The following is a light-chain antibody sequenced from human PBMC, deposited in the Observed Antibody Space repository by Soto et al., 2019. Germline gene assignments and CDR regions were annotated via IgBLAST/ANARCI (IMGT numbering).Light chain of an antibody. V-gene: IGKV3-20*01. CDR3: QQYGSSPLGT. Sequence: EIVVTQSPGTLSLSPGERATLSCRASQSVSSSYLAWYQQKPGQAPRLLIYGASSRATGIPDRFSGSGSGTDFTLTISRLEPEDFAVYYCQQYGSSPLGTFGQGTKVEIK. CDR2: GAS. J-gene: IGKJ1*01. CDR1: QSVSSSY.